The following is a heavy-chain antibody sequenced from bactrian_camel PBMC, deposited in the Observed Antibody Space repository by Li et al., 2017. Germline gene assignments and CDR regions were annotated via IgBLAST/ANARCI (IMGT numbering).Heavy chain of an antibody. V-gene: IGHV3S26*01. J-gene: IGHJ4*01. Sequence: HVQLVESGGGSVQAGGSLRLSCAASGYAYRFYYMGWFRQAPGKGLESVAAITNRVMSTRYADSVKGRFTISRDNAKNTLYLQLNNLKSEDTAMYYCAADVGMMSGDCRPNYWGQGTQVTVTS. CDR2: ITNRVMST. CDR3: AADVGMMSGDCRPNY. D-gene: IGHD7*01. CDR1: GYAYRFYY.